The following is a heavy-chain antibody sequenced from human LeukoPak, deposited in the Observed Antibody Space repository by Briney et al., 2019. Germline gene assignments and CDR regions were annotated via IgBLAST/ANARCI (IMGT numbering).Heavy chain of an antibody. CDR1: GFAFSSYS. D-gene: IGHD4-17*01. Sequence: GGSLRLSCAASGFAFSSYSMNWVRQAPGKGLEWVSSISSSSSYIYYADSVKGRFTISRDNAKNSLYLQMNSLRAEDTAVHYCARDWPYGDYSPFDYWGQGTLVTVSS. V-gene: IGHV3-21*01. CDR2: ISSSSSYI. J-gene: IGHJ4*02. CDR3: ARDWPYGDYSPFDY.